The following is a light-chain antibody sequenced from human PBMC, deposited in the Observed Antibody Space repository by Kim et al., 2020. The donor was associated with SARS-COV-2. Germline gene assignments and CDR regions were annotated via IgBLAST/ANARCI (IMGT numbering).Light chain of an antibody. CDR3: QQSNDWPPLT. J-gene: IGKJ1*01. CDR2: GAT. CDR1: HIITNW. Sequence: PGERAPSSCRANHIITNWFVCYQHHPGEAPRLLIYGATTRATGVPARFIGSGSETDFTPTISSLQSEDFAVYYCQQSNDWPPLTFGQGTKVDIK. V-gene: IGKV3-15*01.